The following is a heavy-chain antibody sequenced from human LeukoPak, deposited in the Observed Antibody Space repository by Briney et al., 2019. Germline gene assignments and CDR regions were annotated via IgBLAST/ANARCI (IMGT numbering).Heavy chain of an antibody. CDR3: ARATGGQAFCSGGSCYFDY. J-gene: IGHJ4*02. D-gene: IGHD2-15*01. Sequence: PSETLSLTCTVSGGSIRSGGYYWSWIRQHPGKGLEWIGYIYYSGSTYYNPSLKSRVTISVDTSKNQFSLKLSSVTAADTAVYYCARATGGQAFCSGGSCYFDYWAREPWSPSPQ. V-gene: IGHV4-31*03. CDR2: IYYSGST. CDR1: GGSIRSGGYY.